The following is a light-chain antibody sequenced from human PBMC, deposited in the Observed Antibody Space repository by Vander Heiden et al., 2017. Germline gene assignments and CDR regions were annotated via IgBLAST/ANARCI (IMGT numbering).Light chain of an antibody. J-gene: IGLJ3*02. V-gene: IGLV1-44*01. CDR3: SAWDNSLNAWV. Sequence: QSVLTQPPSASGTPGQRVTISCSGSSSNLGSRTVNWYQHLPGTAPKLLIYINNQRPSVVPDRISASKSGTSASLAVSGLQSEDEADYYCSAWDNSLNAWVFGGGTKLTVL. CDR2: INN. CDR1: SSNLGSRT.